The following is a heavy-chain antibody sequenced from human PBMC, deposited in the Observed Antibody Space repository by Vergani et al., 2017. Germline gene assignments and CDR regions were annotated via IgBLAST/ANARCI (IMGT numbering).Heavy chain of an antibody. CDR3: ARERETYYYDSSGYSKGRIFDY. V-gene: IGHV3-66*02. D-gene: IGHD3-22*01. CDR2: IYSGGST. Sequence: EVQLVESGGGLVQPGRSLRLSCAASGFTVSSNYMSWVRQAPGKGLEWVSVIYSGGSTYYADSVKGRFTISRDNSKNTLYLQMNSLRAEDTAVYYCARERETYYYDSSGYSKGRIFDYWGQGTLVTVSS. J-gene: IGHJ4*02. CDR1: GFTVSSNY.